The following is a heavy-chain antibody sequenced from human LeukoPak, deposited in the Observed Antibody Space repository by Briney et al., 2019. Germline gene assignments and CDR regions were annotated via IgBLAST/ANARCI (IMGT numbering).Heavy chain of an antibody. CDR3: AREGGDFRTAPDRYFQH. Sequence: SETLSLTCSVSGGSISGYYWSWIRQPPGKGLEWIGYIYYSGSTNYNPSLKSRVTISVDTSKNQFSLKLSSVTAADTAVYYCAREGGDFRTAPDRYFQHWGQGTLVTVSS. CDR1: GGSISGYY. CDR2: IYYSGST. J-gene: IGHJ1*01. V-gene: IGHV4-59*01. D-gene: IGHD2-21*01.